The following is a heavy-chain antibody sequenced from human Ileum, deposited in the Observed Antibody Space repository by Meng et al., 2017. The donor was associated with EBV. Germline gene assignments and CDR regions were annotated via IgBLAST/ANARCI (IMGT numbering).Heavy chain of an antibody. CDR3: ARGSYYFDS. CDR1: GDSCSSIVGA. CDR2: TYYRSKWNT. V-gene: IGHV6-1*01. D-gene: IGHD1-26*01. J-gene: IGHJ4*02. Sequence: QRQQSGPGLLKPSQTLSLTCAISGDSCSSIVGAWNWIRQSPSRGLEWLGRTYYRSKWNTDYAVSVSSRITISPDTSKNQFSLQLNSVTPEDTAVYYCARGSYYFDSWGQGTLVTVSS.